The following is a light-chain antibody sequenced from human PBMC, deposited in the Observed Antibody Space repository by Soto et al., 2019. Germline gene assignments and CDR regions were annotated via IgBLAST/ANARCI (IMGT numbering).Light chain of an antibody. CDR3: QQYNSYYT. CDR1: QSISSW. V-gene: IGKV1-5*03. CDR2: KAS. J-gene: IGKJ2*01. Sequence: DIQMTQSPSTLSASVGDRVTITCRASQSISSWLAWYQQQPGKAPKLLIYKASSLESGLPSRFTGRGSGTEFSLTISSLQPDDYATYYCQQYNSYYTFGQGTKLEIK.